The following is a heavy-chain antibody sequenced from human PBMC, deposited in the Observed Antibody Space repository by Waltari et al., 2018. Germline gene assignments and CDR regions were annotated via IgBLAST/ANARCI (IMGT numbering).Heavy chain of an antibody. CDR3: AEEGNTTAGLFDS. J-gene: IGHJ4*02. D-gene: IGHD6-25*01. Sequence: QVQLRESGPGLVRSSETLSLTCTVSGHSCNNDFYWAWIRQSPGGGLEWIASIYHTGSSHYNSSLKSRVSISTDMSTKQFFLTLTHLTAADTAVYYCAEEGNTTAGLFDSWGQGTLVTVSS. CDR1: GHSCNNDFY. CDR2: IYHTGSS. V-gene: IGHV4-38-2*02.